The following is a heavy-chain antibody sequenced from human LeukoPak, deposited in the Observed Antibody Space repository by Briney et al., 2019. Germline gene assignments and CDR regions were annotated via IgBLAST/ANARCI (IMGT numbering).Heavy chain of an antibody. D-gene: IGHD6-13*01. J-gene: IGHJ6*02. CDR3: AIGYTYGKMDV. CDR1: GGSVSSGSYY. V-gene: IGHV4-61*01. Sequence: SETLSLTCTVSGGSVSSGSYYWRWIRQPPGKGLEWIGYIYYSGSTNYNPSLKSRVTISVDTSRNQFSLKLSSVTAADTAVYYCAIGYTYGKMDVWGQGTTVTVSS. CDR2: IYYSGST.